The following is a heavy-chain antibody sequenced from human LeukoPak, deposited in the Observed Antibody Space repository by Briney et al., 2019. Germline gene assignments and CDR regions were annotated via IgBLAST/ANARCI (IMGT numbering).Heavy chain of an antibody. V-gene: IGHV3-66*01. CDR3: ARGEQWLPNWFDP. J-gene: IGHJ5*02. CDR2: IYSGGST. CDR1: GFTVSSNY. Sequence: PGGSLRLSCAASGFTVSSNYMSWVRQAPGKGLEWVSVIYSGGSTYYADSVKGRFTISRDNSKNTLYLQMNSPRAEDTAVYYCARGEQWLPNWFDPWGQGTLVTVSS. D-gene: IGHD6-19*01.